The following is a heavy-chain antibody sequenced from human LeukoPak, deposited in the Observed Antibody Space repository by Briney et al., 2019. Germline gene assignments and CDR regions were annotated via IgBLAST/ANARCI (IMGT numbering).Heavy chain of an antibody. Sequence: GGSLRLSCAASGFTFSTFAMIWVRQPPGKGLEWVSSIFPSGGEIHYADSVRGRFTISRDNSKSTLSLQMNSPRAEDTAIYYCARVGGISSFDYWGQGTLVTVSS. CDR3: ARVGGISSFDY. CDR2: IFPSGGEI. J-gene: IGHJ4*02. D-gene: IGHD6-6*01. CDR1: GFTFSTFA. V-gene: IGHV3-23*01.